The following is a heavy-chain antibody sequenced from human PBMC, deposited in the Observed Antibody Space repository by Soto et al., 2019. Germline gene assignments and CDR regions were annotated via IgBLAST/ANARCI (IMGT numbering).Heavy chain of an antibody. V-gene: IGHV3-23*01. Sequence: DVQLLESGGGVVQPGGSLRLSCAASGFVFRNLTMNWVRQAPGKGLEYVAIISFNGGVIFDADSVRGRFTISRDNAKNILYLDMNNLRPEDSGVYYCAKIMIQGVLVDALDVWGRGTTVTVS. CDR1: GFVFRNLT. CDR2: ISFNGGVI. D-gene: IGHD3-10*01. CDR3: AKIMIQGVLVDALDV. J-gene: IGHJ6*02.